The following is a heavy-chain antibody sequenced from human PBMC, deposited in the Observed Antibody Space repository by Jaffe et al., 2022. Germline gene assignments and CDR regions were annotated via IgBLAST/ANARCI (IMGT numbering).Heavy chain of an antibody. V-gene: IGHV4-59*01. J-gene: IGHJ5*02. CDR2: IYYSGST. Sequence: QVQLQESGPGLVKPSETLSLTCTVSGGSISSYYWSWIRQPPGKGLEWIGYIYYSGSTNYNPSLKSRVTISVDTSKNQFSLKLSSVTAADTAVYYCARRIAAAGTWWFDPWGQGTLVTVSS. CDR1: GGSISSYY. D-gene: IGHD6-13*01. CDR3: ARRIAAAGTWWFDP.